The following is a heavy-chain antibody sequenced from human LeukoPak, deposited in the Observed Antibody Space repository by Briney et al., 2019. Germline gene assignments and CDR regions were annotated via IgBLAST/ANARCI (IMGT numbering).Heavy chain of an antibody. CDR3: ARAPTAYCLSTSCQPYFDY. CDR2: IYTGGST. D-gene: IGHD2-2*01. Sequence: SQTLSLTCTVSGGSISSGSYYWSWIRQPAGKGLEWIGRIYTGGSTNYNPSLKSRVTLSIETPKNQFSLELTSVTAADTAVYYRARAPTAYCLSTSCQPYFDYWGQGILVTVSS. CDR1: GGSISSGSYY. J-gene: IGHJ4*02. V-gene: IGHV4-61*02.